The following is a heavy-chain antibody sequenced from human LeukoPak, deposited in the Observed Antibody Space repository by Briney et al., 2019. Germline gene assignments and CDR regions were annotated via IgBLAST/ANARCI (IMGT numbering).Heavy chain of an antibody. CDR2: MNPNSGNT. V-gene: IGHV1-8*03. J-gene: IGHJ4*01. CDR3: AKWACASCFFDY. CDR1: GYTFTSYD. Sequence: ASLKLSCKASGYTFTSYDINWVRQATGQGLEWMGWMNPNSGNTGYAQKFQGRVTITRNTSISTAYMELSRLRSEDASVYYRAKWACASCFFDYWGHGTLVTVSS. D-gene: IGHD2-2*01.